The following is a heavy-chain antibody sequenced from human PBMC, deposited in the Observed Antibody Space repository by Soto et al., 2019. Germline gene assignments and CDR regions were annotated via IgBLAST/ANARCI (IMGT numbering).Heavy chain of an antibody. CDR3: AKDLEIVATDRYYGMDV. J-gene: IGHJ6*02. D-gene: IGHD5-12*01. Sequence: GGSLRLSCEASGFMFSTYLMSWVRQAPGKGLEWVANIKQGGNEKFYVDSVKGRFTISRDNAKKSLFLQMNSLRPEDTAVYYCAKDLEIVATDRYYGMDVWGQGTTVAVSS. CDR1: GFMFSTYL. V-gene: IGHV3-7*01. CDR2: IKQGGNEK.